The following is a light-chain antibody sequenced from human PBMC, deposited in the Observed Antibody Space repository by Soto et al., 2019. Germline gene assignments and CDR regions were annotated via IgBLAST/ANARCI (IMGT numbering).Light chain of an antibody. Sequence: EIVLTQSPGTLSLSPGHRASLSCRASQSVSNSYLAWYQQKPGQAPRLLIYGASIRATGIPDRFSGSGSGTDFTLTISRLEPEDVAVYDCQHYGSSPPSTFGAGTKVDI. V-gene: IGKV3-20*01. CDR1: QSVSNSY. CDR2: GAS. J-gene: IGKJ3*01. CDR3: QHYGSSPPST.